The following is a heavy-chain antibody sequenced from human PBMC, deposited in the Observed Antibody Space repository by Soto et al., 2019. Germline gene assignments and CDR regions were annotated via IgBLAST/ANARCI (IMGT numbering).Heavy chain of an antibody. V-gene: IGHV3-9*01. CDR2: IGWNSHPI. CDR3: SKDTGPN. CDR1: GFTLDHYA. Sequence: GGFPRLSCAASGFTLDHYAIHWGRQASGKGLEWVTGIGWNSHPIAYADSVKGRFTIYRDRGKNSLYFQMKSLSAEDTAFYYCSKDTGPNWGQGTLVTVSS. J-gene: IGHJ4*02.